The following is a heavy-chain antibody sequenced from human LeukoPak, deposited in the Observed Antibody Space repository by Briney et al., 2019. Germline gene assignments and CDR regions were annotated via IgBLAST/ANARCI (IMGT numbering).Heavy chain of an antibody. J-gene: IGHJ4*02. V-gene: IGHV1-18*01. CDR3: ARDYYDSSGYYRGGDYFDY. CDR1: GYTFTSYG. CDR2: ISAYNGNT. D-gene: IGHD3-22*01. Sequence: ASVKVSCKASGYTFTSYGISWVRQAPGQGLEWMGWISAYNGNTNFAQNLQGRVTMTTDTSTSTAYMELRSLRSDGTAVYYCARDYYDSSGYYRGGDYFDYWGQGTLVTVSS.